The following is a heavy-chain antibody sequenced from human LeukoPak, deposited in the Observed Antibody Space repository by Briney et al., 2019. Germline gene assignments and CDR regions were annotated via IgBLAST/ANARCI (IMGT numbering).Heavy chain of an antibody. D-gene: IGHD5-24*01. Sequence: TVKVSCKASGGTFSSYAISWVRQAPGQGLEWMGGIIPIFGTANYAQKFQGRVTITTDESTSTAYMELSSLRSEDTAVYYCARESQFYNWFDPWGQGTLVTVSS. CDR2: IIPIFGTA. CDR3: ARESQFYNWFDP. V-gene: IGHV1-69*05. J-gene: IGHJ5*02. CDR1: GGTFSSYA.